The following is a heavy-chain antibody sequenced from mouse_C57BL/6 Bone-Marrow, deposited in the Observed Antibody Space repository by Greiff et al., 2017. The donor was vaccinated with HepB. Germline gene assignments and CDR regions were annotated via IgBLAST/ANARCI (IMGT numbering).Heavy chain of an antibody. CDR1: GFTFSSYA. J-gene: IGHJ4*01. D-gene: IGHD2-1*01. V-gene: IGHV5-4*01. CDR3: AREDGNYDYYAMDY. CDR2: ISDGGSYT. Sequence: EVQGVESGGGLVKPGGSLKLSCAASGFTFSSYAMSWVRQTPEKRLEWVATISDGGSYTYYPDNVKGRFTISRDNAKNNLYLQMSHLKSEDTAMYYCAREDGNYDYYAMDYWGQGTSVTVSS.